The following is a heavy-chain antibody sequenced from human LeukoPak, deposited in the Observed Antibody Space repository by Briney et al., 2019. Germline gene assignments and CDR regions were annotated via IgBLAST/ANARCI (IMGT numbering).Heavy chain of an antibody. D-gene: IGHD6-19*01. CDR3: AGVRYDSGWYDY. J-gene: IGHJ4*02. Sequence: GGSLRLSCAGSGFTFSAYAMAWVRQVSGKGLECVSHITTGGSSIFYADSVKGRFTISRDNAKNSPYLQMNSLRAEDAAVYYCAGVRYDSGWYDYWGQGALVTVSS. V-gene: IGHV3-48*04. CDR1: GFTFSAYA. CDR2: ITTGGSSI.